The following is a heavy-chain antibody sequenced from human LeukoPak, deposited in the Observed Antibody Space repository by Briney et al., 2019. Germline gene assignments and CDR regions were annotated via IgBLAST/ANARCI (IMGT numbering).Heavy chain of an antibody. CDR1: GGSISSNSYF. CDR3: ARLYVLEWLLYGNFDF. J-gene: IGHJ4*02. V-gene: IGHV4-39*01. Sequence: SQTLSLTCTVSGGSISSNSYFWAWIRQPPGKRLEWIGSIYYNGTTYYNPSLKSRVSISVDTSKNQLSLKLSSVTAADTSVYYCARLYVLEWLLYGNFDFWGQGTLVTVSS. CDR2: IYYNGTT. D-gene: IGHD3-3*01.